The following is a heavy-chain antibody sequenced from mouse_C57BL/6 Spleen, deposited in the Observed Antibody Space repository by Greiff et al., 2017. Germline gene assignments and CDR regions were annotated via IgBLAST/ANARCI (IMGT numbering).Heavy chain of an antibody. CDR3: ARSPIPSPFDY. CDR2: TYPGDGDT. V-gene: IGHV1-82*01. Sequence: VQLQQSGPELVKPGASVKISCKASGYAFSSSWMNWVKQRPGKGLEWIGRTYPGDGDTNYNGKFKGKATLTADKSSSTAYMQLSSLTSEDSAVYFCARSPIPSPFDYWGQGTTLTVSS. J-gene: IGHJ2*01. CDR1: GYAFSSSW.